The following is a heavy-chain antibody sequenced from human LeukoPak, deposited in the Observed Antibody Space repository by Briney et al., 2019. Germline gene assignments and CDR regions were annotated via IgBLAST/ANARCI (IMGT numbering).Heavy chain of an antibody. CDR1: GGSLSGHY. CDR2: VSYTGRT. D-gene: IGHD3-22*01. J-gene: IGHJ3*01. V-gene: IGHV4-59*11. CDR3: ARLLDNDISGDTDTCDV. Sequence: SETLSLTCTVSGGSLSGHYCTWIRQPPGKRLEWIGYVSYTGRTKYNPSLQSRVTISIDTSKSQFSLKLTSVTSADTAVYSCARLLDNDISGDTDTCDVLGQGTTVIVSS.